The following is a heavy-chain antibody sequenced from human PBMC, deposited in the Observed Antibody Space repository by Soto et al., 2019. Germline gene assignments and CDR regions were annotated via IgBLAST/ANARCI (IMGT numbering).Heavy chain of an antibody. V-gene: IGHV3-23*01. CDR2: ISGSTVTT. J-gene: IGHJ4*02. D-gene: IGHD5-12*01. Sequence: EVQLLESGGGLVQPGGSLRLSCVASGFTFSSYVMSWVRQAPGKGLEWVSSISGSTVTTYYADSEKGRFTISRDNSKNTLFLQMNSLRAEDTAIYYCAKVRYSGTYWDSWGQGALVTVSS. CDR3: AKVRYSGTYWDS. CDR1: GFTFSSYV.